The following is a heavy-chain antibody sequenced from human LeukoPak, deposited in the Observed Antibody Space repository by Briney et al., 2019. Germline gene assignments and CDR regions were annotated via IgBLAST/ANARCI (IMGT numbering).Heavy chain of an antibody. CDR3: ARLHSTIFGVVDY. CDR1: GYSFSSHW. J-gene: IGHJ4*02. CDR2: IYPGDSDT. Sequence: GESLKISCKGSGYSFSSHWIGWVRQMPGKGLEWKGVIYPGDSDTRYSPSFQGQVTISADKSISTAYLQWSSLKASDTAMYYCARLHSTIFGVVDYWGQGTLVTVSS. V-gene: IGHV5-51*01. D-gene: IGHD3-3*01.